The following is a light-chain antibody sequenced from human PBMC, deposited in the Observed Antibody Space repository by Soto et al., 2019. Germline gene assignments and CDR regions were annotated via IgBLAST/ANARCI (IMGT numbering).Light chain of an antibody. CDR3: QQYGNSPRT. Sequence: EIMLSQSPGILSLSPGERATLSCRASQSVRSSFLAWYQQKPGQAPRLLFYGASNRATGIPDRFSGSGSGTDFTLTISRLEPDDRAVYYCQQYGNSPRTFGQGTKVDNK. CDR1: QSVRSSF. V-gene: IGKV3-20*01. J-gene: IGKJ1*01. CDR2: GAS.